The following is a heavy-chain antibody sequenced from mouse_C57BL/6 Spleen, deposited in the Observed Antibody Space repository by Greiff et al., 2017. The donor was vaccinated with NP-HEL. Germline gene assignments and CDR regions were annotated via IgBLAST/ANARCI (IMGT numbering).Heavy chain of an antibody. CDR2: IDPSDSYT. CDR3: ALSTMGTTWAMDY. V-gene: IGHV1-50*01. J-gene: IGHJ4*01. D-gene: IGHD2-2*01. CDR1: GYTFTSYW. Sequence: QVQLQQPGAELVKPGASVKLSCKASGYTFTSYWMQWVKQRPGQGLEWIGEIDPSDSYTNYNQKFKGKATLTVDTSSSKAYMQLSSLTSEDSAVYYCALSTMGTTWAMDYWGQGTSVTVSS.